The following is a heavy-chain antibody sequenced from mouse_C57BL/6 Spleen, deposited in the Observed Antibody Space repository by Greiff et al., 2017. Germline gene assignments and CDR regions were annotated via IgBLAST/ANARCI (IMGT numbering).Heavy chain of an antibody. V-gene: IGHV1-22*01. J-gene: IGHJ3*01. Sequence: VQLQQSGPELVKPGASVKMSCKASGYTFTDYNMHWVKQSHGKSLEWIGYINPNNGGTSYNEKFKGKATLTVNKSSSTAYMELRSLTSEDSAVYYCARRAAQAGPWFAYWGQGTLVTVSA. CDR3: ARRAAQAGPWFAY. CDR2: INPNNGGT. CDR1: GYTFTDYN. D-gene: IGHD3-2*02.